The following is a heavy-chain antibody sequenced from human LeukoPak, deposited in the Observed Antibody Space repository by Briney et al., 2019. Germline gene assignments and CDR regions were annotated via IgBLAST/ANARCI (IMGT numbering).Heavy chain of an antibody. CDR3: ARARVYYYDSSGYYGAFDI. CDR1: GGSISSGGYS. CDR2: IYTSGST. Sequence: SQTLSLTCAVSGGSISSGGYSWSWIRQPAGKGLEWIGRIYTSGSTNYNPSLKSRVTMSVDTSKNQFSLKLSSVTAADTAVYYCARARVYYYDSSGYYGAFDIWGQGTMVTVSS. V-gene: IGHV4-61*02. J-gene: IGHJ3*02. D-gene: IGHD3-22*01.